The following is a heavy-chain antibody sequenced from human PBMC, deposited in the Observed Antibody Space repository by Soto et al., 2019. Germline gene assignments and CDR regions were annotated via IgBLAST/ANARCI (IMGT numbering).Heavy chain of an antibody. J-gene: IGHJ4*02. CDR2: IYYSGST. CDR3: ARVRYYDFWSGYFDY. CDR1: GGSISSYY. D-gene: IGHD3-3*01. V-gene: IGHV4-59*01. Sequence: PSETLSLTCTVSGGSISSYYWSWIRQPPGKGLEWIGYIYYSGSTNYNPSLKSRVTISVDTSKNQFSLKLSSVTAADTAVYYCARVRYYDFWSGYFDYWGQGTLVTVS.